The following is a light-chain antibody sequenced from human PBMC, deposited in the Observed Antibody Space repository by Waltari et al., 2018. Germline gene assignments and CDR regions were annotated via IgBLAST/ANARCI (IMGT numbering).Light chain of an antibody. CDR1: QSLLDSEDGNTY. CDR3: MQALEFPLT. CDR2: EVS. V-gene: IGKV2-40*01. Sequence: DIVMTQTPLSLPVTLGAPASVSCRSSQSLLDSEDGNTYLEWYLQKPGQSPQLLIYEVSNRASGVPDRFSGSGSDTDFTLKISRVEAEDVGVYYCMQALEFPLTFGGGTKVEIK. J-gene: IGKJ4*01.